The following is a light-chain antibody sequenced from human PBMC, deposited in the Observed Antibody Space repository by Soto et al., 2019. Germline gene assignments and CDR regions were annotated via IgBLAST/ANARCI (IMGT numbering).Light chain of an antibody. V-gene: IGLV1-40*01. Sequence: QSALTQPPSVSGAPGQRVTISCTGSSSNIGAGYDVHWYQQLPGTAPKLLIYGNSNRPSGVPDRFSGSKSGTSASLAITGLQAEDEADYYCQSYDSSLSGNSVFGTGTKVTVL. CDR1: SSNIGAGYD. CDR2: GNS. CDR3: QSYDSSLSGNSV. J-gene: IGLJ1*01.